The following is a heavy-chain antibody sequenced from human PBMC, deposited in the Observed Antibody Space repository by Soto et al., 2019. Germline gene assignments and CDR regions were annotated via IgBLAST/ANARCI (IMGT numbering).Heavy chain of an antibody. CDR2: ISGSGGST. CDR3: AKDPPAIAAAGMGVASYYYYYGMDV. Sequence: EVQLLESGGGLVQPGGSLRLSCAASGFTFSSYAMSWVRQAPGKGLEWVSAISGSGGSTYYADSVKGRFTISRDNSKNTLYLQMHSLRAEDTAVYYCAKDPPAIAAAGMGVASYYYYYGMDVWGQGTTVTVSS. CDR1: GFTFSSYA. V-gene: IGHV3-23*01. J-gene: IGHJ6*02. D-gene: IGHD6-13*01.